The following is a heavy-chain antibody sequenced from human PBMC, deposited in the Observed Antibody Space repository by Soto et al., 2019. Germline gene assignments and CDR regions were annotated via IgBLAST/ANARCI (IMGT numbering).Heavy chain of an antibody. CDR1: GFTFSSYA. CDR2: ISGSGGST. J-gene: IGHJ4*02. CDR3: ANGYGDLPNDY. Sequence: EVQLLESGGGLVQPGGSLRLSCAASGFTFSSYAMSWVRQAPGKGLEWVSAISGSGGSTYYADSVKGRFTISRDNSQNTRCLQMNSLRAEDTAVYYCANGYGDLPNDYWGQGTLVTVSS. V-gene: IGHV3-23*01. D-gene: IGHD4-17*01.